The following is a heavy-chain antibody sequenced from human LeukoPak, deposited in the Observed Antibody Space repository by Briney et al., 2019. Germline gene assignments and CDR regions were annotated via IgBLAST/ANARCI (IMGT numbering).Heavy chain of an antibody. CDR2: IYYSGST. CDR3: ATNLLRGVDY. CDR1: GGSISSSSYY. J-gene: IGHJ4*02. D-gene: IGHD3-10*01. V-gene: IGHV4-39*01. Sequence: SETLSLTCTVSGGSISSSSYYWGWIRQPPGKGLEWIGSIYYSGSTYYNPSLKSRVTISVDTSKNQFSLKLSSVTAADTAVYYCATNLLRGVDYWGQGTLVTVSS.